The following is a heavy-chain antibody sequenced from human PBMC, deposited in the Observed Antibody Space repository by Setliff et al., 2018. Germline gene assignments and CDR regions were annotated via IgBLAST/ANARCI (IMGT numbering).Heavy chain of an antibody. Sequence: SETLSLTCSVYGESFSNNYWSWIRQPPGKGLEWTGSIYYRGSTFIYPSLRSRVTISADTSKNQFSLKLTSVTAADTAMDYCAGVYGENDLPDIWGQGKMVTVSS. V-gene: IGHV4-59*12. CDR2: IYYRGST. CDR1: GESFSNNY. J-gene: IGHJ3*02. CDR3: AGVYGENDLPDI. D-gene: IGHD4-17*01.